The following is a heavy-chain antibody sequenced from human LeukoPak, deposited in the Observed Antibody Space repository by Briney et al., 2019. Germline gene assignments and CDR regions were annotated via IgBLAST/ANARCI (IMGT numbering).Heavy chain of an antibody. CDR3: ARESTDIVVVPAEGRLDY. CDR1: AYTFTSYG. D-gene: IGHD2-2*01. Sequence: ASVKVSCKASAYTFTSYGISWMRQAPGQGLEWMGWISAYNGNTSYAQKLQGRVTMTTDTSTSTAYMELRSLRSDDTAVYYCARESTDIVVVPAEGRLDYWGQGTLVTVSS. V-gene: IGHV1-18*01. CDR2: ISAYNGNT. J-gene: IGHJ4*02.